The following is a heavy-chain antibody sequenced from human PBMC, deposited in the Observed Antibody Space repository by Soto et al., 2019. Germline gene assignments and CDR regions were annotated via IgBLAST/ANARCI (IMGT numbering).Heavy chain of an antibody. D-gene: IGHD2-2*01. CDR2: IWYDGSNK. Sequence: ESGGGVVQPGRSLRLSCAASGFTFSSYGMHWVRQAPGKGLEWVAVIWYDGSNKYYADSVKGRFIISRDNSENTLYLQMNSLRAEDTAVYYCAREEVVPANIDYWGQGTLVTVSS. CDR3: AREEVVPANIDY. CDR1: GFTFSSYG. V-gene: IGHV3-33*01. J-gene: IGHJ4*02.